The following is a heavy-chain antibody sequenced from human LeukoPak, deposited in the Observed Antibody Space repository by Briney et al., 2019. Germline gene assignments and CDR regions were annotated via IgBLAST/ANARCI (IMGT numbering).Heavy chain of an antibody. CDR3: ARPSNGNYARSDY. V-gene: IGHV3-48*01. Sequence: GGSLRLSCAASGFTFSSYDMNWVRQPPGKGMEWVSYISSSRSTIYYADSVKGRFTISRDNAKTSLYLQRSSRRAEDTAVYYCARPSNGNYARSDYWGQGTLVTVSS. D-gene: IGHD1-7*01. J-gene: IGHJ4*02. CDR1: GFTFSSYD. CDR2: ISSSRSTI.